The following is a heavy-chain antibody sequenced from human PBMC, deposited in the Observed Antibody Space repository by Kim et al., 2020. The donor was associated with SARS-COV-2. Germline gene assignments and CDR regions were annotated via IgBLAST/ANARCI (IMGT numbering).Heavy chain of an antibody. V-gene: IGHV3-48*03. CDR2: ISSSGSTI. D-gene: IGHD2-21*01. Sequence: GGSLRLSCAASGFTFSSYEMNWVRQAPGKGLEWVSYISSSGSTIYYADSVKGRFTISRDNAKNSLYLQMNSLRAEDTAVYYCATTQGRGGGAFDYWGQGTLVTVSS. CDR1: GFTFSSYE. J-gene: IGHJ4*02. CDR3: ATTQGRGGGAFDY.